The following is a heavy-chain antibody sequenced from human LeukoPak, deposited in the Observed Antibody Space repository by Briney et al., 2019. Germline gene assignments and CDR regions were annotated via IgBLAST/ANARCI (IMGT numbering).Heavy chain of an antibody. Sequence: SETLSLTCTVSGGSINNYYWSWVRQPPGAGLEWLAYIYYTGSTNYNPSLKTRLTISVDTSKNQFSLKLSSVTAADTAVYYCARGRRITMVRGARGSSGLFDYWGQGTLVTVSS. CDR1: GGSINNYY. V-gene: IGHV4-59*12. CDR2: IYYTGST. CDR3: ARGRRITMVRGARGSSGLFDY. D-gene: IGHD3-10*01. J-gene: IGHJ4*02.